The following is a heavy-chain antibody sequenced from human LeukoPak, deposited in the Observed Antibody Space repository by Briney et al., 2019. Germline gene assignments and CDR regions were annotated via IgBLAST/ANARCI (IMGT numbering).Heavy chain of an antibody. D-gene: IGHD3-22*01. CDR1: GFTLSSYA. J-gene: IGHJ3*02. Sequence: GGSLRLSCAASGFTLSSYAMSWVRQAPGKGLEWVANIKQDGSEKYYVDSVKGRFTISRDNAKNSLYLQMNSLRAEDTAVYCCARDGVSGFDAFDIWGQGTMVTVSS. CDR3: ARDGVSGFDAFDI. V-gene: IGHV3-7*01. CDR2: IKQDGSEK.